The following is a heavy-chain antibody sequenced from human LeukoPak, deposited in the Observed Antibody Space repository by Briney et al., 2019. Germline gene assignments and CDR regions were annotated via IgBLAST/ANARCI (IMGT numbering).Heavy chain of an antibody. CDR2: INYSGIT. V-gene: IGHV4-39*07. J-gene: IGHJ3*02. D-gene: IGHD2-2*01. Sequence: SETLSLTCTLSGGSVTSSSFYWAWIRQPPGKGLECIGTINYSGITYYNSPLRSRVTISVDTSKNQFSLKLNSVTAADTAVYFCAKSGPAAGRPDAFDIWGQGTVVTVSS. CDR3: AKSGPAAGRPDAFDI. CDR1: GGSVTSSSFY.